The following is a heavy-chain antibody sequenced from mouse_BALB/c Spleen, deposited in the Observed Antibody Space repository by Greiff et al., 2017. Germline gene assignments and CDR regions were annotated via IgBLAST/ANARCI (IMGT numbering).Heavy chain of an antibody. CDR3: AIYDGYYRWFAY. CDR2: INPYNGGT. D-gene: IGHD2-3*01. Sequence: EVKLMESGPELVKPGASMKISCKASGYSFTGYTMNWVKQSHGKNLEWIGLINPYNGGTSYNQKFKGKATLTVDKSSSTAYMELLSLTSEDSAVYYCAIYDGYYRWFAYWGQGTLVTVSA. J-gene: IGHJ3*01. CDR1: GYSFTGYT. V-gene: IGHV1-18*01.